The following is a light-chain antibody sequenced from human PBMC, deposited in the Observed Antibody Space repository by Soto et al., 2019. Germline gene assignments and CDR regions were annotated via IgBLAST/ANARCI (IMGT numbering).Light chain of an antibody. CDR3: CSYAGSSNSPYV. Sequence: QSALTQPASVSGSPGQSITISCTGTSSDFWSHNLVSWYQQHPGKAPKLMIYEGSKRPSGASNRFSGSKSGNTASLPISGLQAEDEADYYCCSYAGSSNSPYVFGTGTKLTVL. V-gene: IGLV2-23*01. J-gene: IGLJ1*01. CDR1: SSDFWSHNL. CDR2: EGS.